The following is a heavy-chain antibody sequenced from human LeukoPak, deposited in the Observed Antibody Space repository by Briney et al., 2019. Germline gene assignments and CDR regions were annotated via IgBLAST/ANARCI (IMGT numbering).Heavy chain of an antibody. CDR3: ARDEGSTSNYYYYGMDV. V-gene: IGHV1-69*04. CDR2: IIPILGIT. Sequence: SVKVSCKASGYTFTGYYMHWVRQAPGQGLEWMGRIIPILGITNYAQKFQGRVTITADKSTSTAYMELSSLRSEDTAVYYCARDEGSTSNYYYYGMDVWGQGTTVTVSS. J-gene: IGHJ6*02. CDR1: GYTFTGYY. D-gene: IGHD2-2*01.